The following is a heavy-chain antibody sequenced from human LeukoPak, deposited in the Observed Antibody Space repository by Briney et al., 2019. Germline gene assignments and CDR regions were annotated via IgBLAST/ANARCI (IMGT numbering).Heavy chain of an antibody. CDR3: ARDLGHDSSGYHY. D-gene: IGHD3-22*01. V-gene: IGHV4-4*07. J-gene: IGHJ4*02. CDR2: IYTSGST. Sequence: PSETLSLTCAVSGDSFSTSYWTWIRQPAGKGLEWIGRIYTSGSTNCNPSLKSRVTMSIDTSKKQFSLKLSSVTAADTAVYYCARDLGHDSSGYHYWGQGTLVTVSS. CDR1: GDSFSTSY.